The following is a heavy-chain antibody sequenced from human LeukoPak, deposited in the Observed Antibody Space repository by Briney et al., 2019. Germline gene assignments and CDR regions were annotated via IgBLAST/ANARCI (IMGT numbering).Heavy chain of an antibody. CDR1: GFTFTSSA. CDR3: PADPSVQSGLGV. CDR2: IVVGSGNT. D-gene: IGHD3-3*01. V-gene: IGHV1-58*02. J-gene: IGHJ6*04. Sequence: TSVKVSCKASGFTFTSSAMQWVRQARGQRLEWIGWIVVGSGNTNYAQKFQERVTITRDMSTSTAYMELSSRRSEDTAVYYCPADPSVQSGLGVWGKGTTVTVSS.